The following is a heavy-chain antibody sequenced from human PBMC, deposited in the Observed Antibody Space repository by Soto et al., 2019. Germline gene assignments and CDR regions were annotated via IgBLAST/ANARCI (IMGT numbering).Heavy chain of an antibody. Sequence: EVQLSESGGDLVQPGGSLRLSCAASGFIFSSNAMSWVRQAPGKGLEWVSIISGSGSSTYYADSVKGRFTISRDNSQNTLSLQMNSLRAEDTAVYYCAKMAYFADPPGGDYWGQGTLVTVSS. CDR1: GFIFSSNA. CDR2: ISGSGSST. J-gene: IGHJ4*02. V-gene: IGHV3-23*01. CDR3: AKMAYFADPPGGDY. D-gene: IGHD2-21*01.